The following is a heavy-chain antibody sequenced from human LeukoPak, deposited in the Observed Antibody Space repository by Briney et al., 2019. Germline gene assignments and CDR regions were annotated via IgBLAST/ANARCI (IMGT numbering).Heavy chain of an antibody. CDR2: IKQDGGEK. J-gene: IGHJ4*02. Sequence: HPGGSQRLSCADSGITFSSYWMSWVRQAPGKGQEWVANIKQDGGEKYYVDSVKGRFTISRDNAKNSLYLQMNNLRVEDTAVYYCARDGRPLDYWGQGTLVTVSS. CDR1: GITFSSYW. V-gene: IGHV3-7*03. CDR3: ARDGRPLDY.